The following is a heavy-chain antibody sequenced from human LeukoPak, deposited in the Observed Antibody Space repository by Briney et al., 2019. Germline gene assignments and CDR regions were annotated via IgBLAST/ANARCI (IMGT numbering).Heavy chain of an antibody. CDR2: IYYSGST. CDR3: AREIVVVNHYYMDV. Sequence: PSETLSLTCTVSGGSISSHYWSWIRQPPGKGLEWIGYIYYSGSTNYNPSLKSRVTISVDTSKNQFSLKLSSVTAADTAVYYCAREIVVVNHYYMDVWGKGTTVTVSS. J-gene: IGHJ6*03. D-gene: IGHD3-22*01. V-gene: IGHV4-59*11. CDR1: GGSISSHY.